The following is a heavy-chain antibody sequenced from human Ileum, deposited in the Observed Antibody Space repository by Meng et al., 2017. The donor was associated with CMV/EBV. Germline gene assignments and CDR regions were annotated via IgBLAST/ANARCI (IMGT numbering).Heavy chain of an antibody. V-gene: IGHV1-46*01. Sequence: ASVKVSCKASGYTFISYYMYWVRQAPGQGLEWMGMINPSGAATSYAQKFHGRVTMTRDTSTTTFYMELSSLRSDDTAVYYCAREVVPAVNAYYYYGMDVWGQGTTVTVSS. D-gene: IGHD2-2*01. CDR1: GYTFISYY. CDR3: AREVVPAVNAYYYYGMDV. J-gene: IGHJ6*02. CDR2: INPSGAAT.